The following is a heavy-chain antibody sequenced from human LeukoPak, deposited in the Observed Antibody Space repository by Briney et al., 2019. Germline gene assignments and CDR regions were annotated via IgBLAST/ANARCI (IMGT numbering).Heavy chain of an antibody. Sequence: GGSLRLSCAASGFTFSSYSMNWVRQAPGKGLEWVSAISSSSSYIYYADSVKGRFTISRDNARNSQYLQMNSLRDEDTAVYYCARDTHGDFSFDYWGQGTLVTVSS. J-gene: IGHJ4*02. CDR3: ARDTHGDFSFDY. CDR2: ISSSSSYI. CDR1: GFTFSSYS. V-gene: IGHV3-21*01.